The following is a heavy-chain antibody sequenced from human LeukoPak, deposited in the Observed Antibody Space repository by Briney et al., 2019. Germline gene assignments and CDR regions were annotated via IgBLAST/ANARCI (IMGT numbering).Heavy chain of an antibody. J-gene: IGHJ4*02. Sequence: PGGSLKLSCAASGFTFSSYWMHWVRQTPGKGLVWVPHINSDGSSTSYADSVKGRFTISRDNAKNTQYLQMNSLRAEDTAVYYCARLYSSGSPDYWGQGTLVTVSS. V-gene: IGHV3-74*01. CDR2: INSDGSST. D-gene: IGHD6-19*01. CDR3: ARLYSSGSPDY. CDR1: GFTFSSYW.